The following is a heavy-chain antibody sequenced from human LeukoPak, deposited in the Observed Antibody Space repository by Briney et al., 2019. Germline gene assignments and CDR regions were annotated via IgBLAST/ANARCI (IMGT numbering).Heavy chain of an antibody. CDR2: INHSGST. J-gene: IGHJ4*02. V-gene: IGHV4-34*01. D-gene: IGHD1-26*01. CDR1: GGSFSGYY. Sequence: SETLSLTCAVYGGSFSGYYWSWIRQPPGKGLEWIGEINHSGSTNYNPSLKSRVIMSVDTSKNQFSLKLSSVTVADTAVYYCARTTLGATYVDYWGQGTLVTVSS. CDR3: ARTTLGATYVDY.